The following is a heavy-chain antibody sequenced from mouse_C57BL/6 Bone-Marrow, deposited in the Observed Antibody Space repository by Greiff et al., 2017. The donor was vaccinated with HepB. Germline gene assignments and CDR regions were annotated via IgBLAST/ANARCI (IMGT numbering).Heavy chain of an antibody. V-gene: IGHV1-15*01. CDR1: GYTFTDYE. Sequence: QVQLQQSGAELVRPGASVTLSCKASGYTFTDYEMHWVKQTPVHGLEWIGAIDPETGGTAYNQKFKGKAILTADKSSSTAYMELRSLTSEDSAVYYCTRDCYGSSYVGWYFDVWGTGTTVTVSS. CDR3: TRDCYGSSYVGWYFDV. J-gene: IGHJ1*03. D-gene: IGHD1-1*01. CDR2: IDPETGGT.